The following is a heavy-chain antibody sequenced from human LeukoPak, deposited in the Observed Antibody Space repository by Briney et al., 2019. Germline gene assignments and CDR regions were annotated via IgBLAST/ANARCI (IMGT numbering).Heavy chain of an antibody. V-gene: IGHV4-59*01. D-gene: IGHD5-18*01. CDR2: IYYSGST. CDR1: GVSISSYY. CDR3: ARASDYTAMVYDY. J-gene: IGHJ4*02. Sequence: SETLSLTCTVSGVSISSYYWSWLRQPPGKGLEGVGYIYYSGSTNYNPSLKSRVTISVDTSKNQFSLKLSSVTAADTAVYYCARASDYTAMVYDYWGQGTLVTVSS.